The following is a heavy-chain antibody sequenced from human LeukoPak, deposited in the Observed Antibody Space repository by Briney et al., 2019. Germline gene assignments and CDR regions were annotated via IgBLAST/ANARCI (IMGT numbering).Heavy chain of an antibody. CDR3: AHVAGWLWFDP. CDR1: GFTFSSYD. Sequence: GGSLRLSCAASGFTFSSYDMTWVRQAPGRGLEWVSSIRPSGDNTYYGGSVKGRFTMSRDNSKNTVYLQMNNMRVDDTAVYYCAHVAGWLWFDPWGQRTLVTVSS. CDR2: IRPSGDNT. D-gene: IGHD6-19*01. J-gene: IGHJ5*02. V-gene: IGHV3-23*01.